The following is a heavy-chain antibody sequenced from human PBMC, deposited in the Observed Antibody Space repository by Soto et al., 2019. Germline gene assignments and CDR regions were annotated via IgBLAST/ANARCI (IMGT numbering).Heavy chain of an antibody. V-gene: IGHV3-21*01. CDR2: TSSSRSYI. Sequence: EVQLVESGGGLVKPGGSLRLSCAASGFTCSSYSMNWVRQAPGKGLEWVSSTSSSRSYIYYADSVKGRFTISRDNAKNSLYLQMNSLRAEDTAVYYCASSTGLDDYGAFVFAYWGQGTLVTVSS. CDR3: ASSTGLDDYGAFVFAY. D-gene: IGHD4-17*01. CDR1: GFTCSSYS. J-gene: IGHJ4*02.